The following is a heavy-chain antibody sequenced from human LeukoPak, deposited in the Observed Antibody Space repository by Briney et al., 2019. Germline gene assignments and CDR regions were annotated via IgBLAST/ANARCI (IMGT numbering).Heavy chain of an antibody. V-gene: IGHV3-7*03. CDR3: AKWKSGSYYLSAFDI. CDR1: GFTFTTYW. Sequence: GESLRLSCAASGFTFTTYWMSWVRQLPGKGLEWVANINQDGTEKYYVDSVKGRFTISRDNAKNSLDLQMNSLRAEDTAVYYCAKWKSGSYYLSAFDIWGQGTMVTVSS. D-gene: IGHD1-26*01. J-gene: IGHJ3*02. CDR2: INQDGTEK.